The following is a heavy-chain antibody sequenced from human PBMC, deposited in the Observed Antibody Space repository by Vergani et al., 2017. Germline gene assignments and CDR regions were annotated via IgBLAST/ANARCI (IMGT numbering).Heavy chain of an antibody. J-gene: IGHJ4*02. CDR1: GFTFSSYG. D-gene: IGHD1-26*01. V-gene: IGHV3-33*01. CDR3: ARSSELLDFDY. Sequence: QVQLVESGGGVVQPGRSLRLSCAASGFTFSSYGMHWVRQAPGKGLEWVAVIWYDGSNKYYADSVKGRFTISRDNSKNTLYLQMNSLRAEDTAVYYCARSSELLDFDYWGQGTLVTVSS. CDR2: IWYDGSNK.